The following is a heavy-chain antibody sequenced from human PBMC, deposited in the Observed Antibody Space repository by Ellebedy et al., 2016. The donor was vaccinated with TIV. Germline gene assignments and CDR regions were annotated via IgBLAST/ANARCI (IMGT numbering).Heavy chain of an antibody. V-gene: IGHV3-53*01. CDR3: AREVAGNWFNP. J-gene: IGHJ5*02. D-gene: IGHD6-19*01. CDR1: GFTVSSNY. CDR2: IYSGGST. Sequence: GGSLRLXCAASGFTVSSNYMSWVRQAPGKGLEWVSVIYSGGSTYYADSVKGRFTISRDNSKNTLYLQMNSLRAEDTAVYYCAREVAGNWFNPWGQGTLVTVSS.